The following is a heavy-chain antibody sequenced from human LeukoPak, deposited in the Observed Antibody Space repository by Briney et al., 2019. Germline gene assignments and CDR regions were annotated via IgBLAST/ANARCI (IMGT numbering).Heavy chain of an antibody. CDR3: ARVAKTGRSYSFDY. CDR1: GFTFSSHD. J-gene: IGHJ4*02. V-gene: IGHV3-13*01. D-gene: IGHD3-9*01. Sequence: GGSLRLSCVASGFTFSSHDMHWVRQVTGKGLEWLSAIDTAGDTYYPGSVKGRFTISRENAKNSLYLQMNSLRAGDTAVYYCARVAKTGRSYSFDYWGQGTLVTVSS. CDR2: IDTAGDT.